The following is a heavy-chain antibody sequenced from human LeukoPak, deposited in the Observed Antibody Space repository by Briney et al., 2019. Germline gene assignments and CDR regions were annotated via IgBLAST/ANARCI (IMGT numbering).Heavy chain of an antibody. Sequence: GGSLRLSCAASGFTFDDYAMHWVRQAPGKGLEWVSGISWNSGSIGYADSVKGRFTISRDNAKNSLYLQMNSLRAEDTALYYCTTANRRYNWNDYYYYMDVWGKGTTVTVSS. V-gene: IGHV3-9*01. J-gene: IGHJ6*03. CDR3: TTANRRYNWNDYYYYMDV. CDR2: ISWNSGSI. D-gene: IGHD1-20*01. CDR1: GFTFDDYA.